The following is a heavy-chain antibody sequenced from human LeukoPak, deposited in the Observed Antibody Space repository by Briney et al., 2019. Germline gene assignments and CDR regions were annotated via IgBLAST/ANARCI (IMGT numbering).Heavy chain of an antibody. CDR2: ISNDGSNT. CDR3: AKDLVTGSLDY. V-gene: IGHV3-74*01. J-gene: IGHJ4*02. CDR1: GFTFSSQW. D-gene: IGHD3-10*01. Sequence: GGSLRLSCAASGFTFSSQWMHWVRQAPGKGLVWVSRISNDGSNTNYADSVRGRFTISRDNSKNTLYLQMNSLRAEDTAIYYCAKDLVTGSLDYWGQGTLVTVSS.